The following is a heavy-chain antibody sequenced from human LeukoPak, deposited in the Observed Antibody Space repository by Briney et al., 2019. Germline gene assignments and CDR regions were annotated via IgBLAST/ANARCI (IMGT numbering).Heavy chain of an antibody. V-gene: IGHV4-30-4*01. D-gene: IGHD4-17*01. Sequence: PSETLSLTCTVSGGSISSGDYYWSWIRQPPGKGLEWIGYIYYTGSTYYNPSLKSRVTISVDTSKNQFSLRLSSVTAADTAVYYCARTGTYGDYLDWGQGTLVTVSS. CDR3: ARTGTYGDYLD. CDR2: IYYTGST. CDR1: GGSISSGDYY. J-gene: IGHJ4*02.